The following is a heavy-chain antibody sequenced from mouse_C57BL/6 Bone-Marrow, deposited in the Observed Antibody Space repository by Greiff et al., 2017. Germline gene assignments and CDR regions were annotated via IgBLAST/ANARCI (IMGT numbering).Heavy chain of an antibody. CDR2: IDPSDSYT. V-gene: IGHV1-59*01. J-gene: IGHJ4*01. Sequence: VQLQQPGAELVRPGTSVKLSCKASGYTFTSYWMHWVKQRPGQGLEWIGVIDPSDSYTNYNQKFKGKATLTVDTSSSTAYMQISSLTSEDSAVYYCAREDIYYDYEGLYYYAMDYWGQGTSVTVSS. CDR3: AREDIYYDYEGLYYYAMDY. D-gene: IGHD2-4*01. CDR1: GYTFTSYW.